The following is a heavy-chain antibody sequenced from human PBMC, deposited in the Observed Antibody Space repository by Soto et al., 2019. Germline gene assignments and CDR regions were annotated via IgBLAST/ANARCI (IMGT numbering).Heavy chain of an antibody. V-gene: IGHV3-30*18. CDR1: GFTFSSYG. CDR2: ISYDGSNK. Sequence: GGSLRLSCAASGFTFSSYGMHWVRQAPGKGLEWVAVISYDGSNKYYADSVKGRFTISRDNSKNTLYLQMNSLRAEDTAVYYCAKDYSSSSGFYYYYGMDVWGQGTTVTVSS. CDR3: AKDYSSSSGFYYYYGMDV. D-gene: IGHD6-6*01. J-gene: IGHJ6*02.